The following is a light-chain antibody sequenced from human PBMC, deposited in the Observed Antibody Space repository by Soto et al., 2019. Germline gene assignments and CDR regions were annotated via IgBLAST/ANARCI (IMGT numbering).Light chain of an antibody. V-gene: IGLV2-11*01. CDR1: IIYVAGYNY. CDR3: SSYAGSNNLV. Sequence: QAVLTQPRSASGSPVQSVTISFTLTIIYVAGYNYFSWYQNHPGKAPKLLISDVTKRPSWVPDRFSGSKSGSTASLTISELQAEDEADYYCSSYAGSNNLVFGGGTK. CDR2: DVT. J-gene: IGLJ2*01.